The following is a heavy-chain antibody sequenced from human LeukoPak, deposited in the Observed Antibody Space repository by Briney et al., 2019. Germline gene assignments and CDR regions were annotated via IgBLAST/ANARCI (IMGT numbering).Heavy chain of an antibody. J-gene: IGHJ3*02. Sequence: GGSLRLSCAASGFTFRNYAMSWVRQAPGKGLEWVSGISDGGGSTYYVDSAKGRFTISRDYSRNTLYLQMNSLRAEDTAVYYCARGRGGYFYADAFDIWGQGTMVTVSS. D-gene: IGHD3-22*01. V-gene: IGHV3-23*01. CDR2: ISDGGGST. CDR3: ARGRGGYFYADAFDI. CDR1: GFTFRNYA.